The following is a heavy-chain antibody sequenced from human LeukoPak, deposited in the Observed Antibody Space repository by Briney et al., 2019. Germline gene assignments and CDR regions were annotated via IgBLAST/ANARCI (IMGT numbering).Heavy chain of an antibody. CDR2: ISSSGNSI. D-gene: IGHD6-19*01. CDR3: TRDQVSVAGTGIDY. CDR1: GFTFSDYY. Sequence: GGSLRLSCAASGFTFSDYYMSWIRQAPGKGLEWVSYISSSGNSISYADSVKGRFTISRDNAKNSLYLQMNSPRAEDTAVYYCTRDQVSVAGTGIDYWGQGTLVTVSS. V-gene: IGHV3-11*04. J-gene: IGHJ4*02.